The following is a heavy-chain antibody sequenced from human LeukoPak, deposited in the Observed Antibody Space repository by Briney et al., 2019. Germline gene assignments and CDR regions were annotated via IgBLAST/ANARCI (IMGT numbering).Heavy chain of an antibody. D-gene: IGHD3-22*01. J-gene: IGHJ1*01. V-gene: IGHV3-7*01. Sequence: GGSLRLSCEGSGFTFSNYWMGWVRQAPGKGLQWVANIKTDGSEKYYVDSVRGRFTISRDNAKNSLYLQMNSLRAEDTAVYYCATYSSLNRREFQYWGQGTLLTVSS. CDR1: GFTFSNYW. CDR2: IKTDGSEK. CDR3: ATYSSLNRREFQY.